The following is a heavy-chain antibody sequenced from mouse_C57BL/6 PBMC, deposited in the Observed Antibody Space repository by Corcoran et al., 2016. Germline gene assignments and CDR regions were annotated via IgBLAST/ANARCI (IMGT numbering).Heavy chain of an antibody. Sequence: EVQLQQSGPELVKPGASVKISCKASGYTFTDYYMNWVKQSHGKSLEWIGDINPNNGGTSYNQKFKGKATLTVGKSSSTAYMELRSLTSEDSAVYYCARRLYGSSPPAYWGQGTLVTVSA. V-gene: IGHV1-26*01. CDR2: INPNNGGT. D-gene: IGHD1-1*01. CDR3: ARRLYGSSPPAY. CDR1: GYTFTDYY. J-gene: IGHJ3*01.